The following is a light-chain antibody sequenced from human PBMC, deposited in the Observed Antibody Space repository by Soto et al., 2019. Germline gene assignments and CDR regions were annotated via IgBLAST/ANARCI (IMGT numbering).Light chain of an antibody. J-gene: IGKJ1*01. CDR2: AAS. CDR1: QGVTTW. Sequence: DIPMTQSPSSVSPSVGDRGTIFFPASQGVTTWLAWYQQKPGRAPKLLIYAASTLQSGVPSRFSGSGSGTDFTLTISSLQPDDFATYYCQQYNSYWTFGQGTKVDI. CDR3: QQYNSYWT. V-gene: IGKV1D-16*01.